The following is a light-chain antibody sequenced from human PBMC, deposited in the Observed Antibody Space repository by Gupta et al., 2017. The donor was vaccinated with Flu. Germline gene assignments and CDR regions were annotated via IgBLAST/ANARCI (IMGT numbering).Light chain of an antibody. CDR3: QHGNSTPHT. V-gene: IGKV1-39*01. CDR1: QSIGSY. Sequence: LSASAGDRVTITSRARQSIGSYLNWYQQKKKKAPKRLIYAASSLQRGTALRFSGSGCGTDRADFTLTISSLQPDDLANYYCQHGNSTPHTFGQGTKLEIK. J-gene: IGKJ2*01. CDR2: AAS.